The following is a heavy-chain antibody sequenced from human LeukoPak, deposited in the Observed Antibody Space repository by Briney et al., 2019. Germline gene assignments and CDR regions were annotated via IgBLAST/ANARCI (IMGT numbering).Heavy chain of an antibody. D-gene: IGHD3-10*01. J-gene: IGHJ4*02. V-gene: IGHV3-11*06. CDR1: GVTFSDYY. CDR2: ITSSSSYK. Sequence: GGSLRLSCAPSGVTFSDYYMSWMRQAPGKGLEWGSYITSSSSYKNYADSVKGRFTISRDNSKNTLYLQMNSLTAEDTAVYYCARDWSYHGSGSPDYWGQGTLVTVSS. CDR3: ARDWSYHGSGSPDY.